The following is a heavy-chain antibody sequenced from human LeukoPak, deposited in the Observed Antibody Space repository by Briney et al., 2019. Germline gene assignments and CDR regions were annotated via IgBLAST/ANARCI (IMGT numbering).Heavy chain of an antibody. Sequence: SETLSLTCTVSGGSISSYYWSWIRQPPGKGLEWIGYIYYSGSTNYNPSLKSRVTISVDTSKNQFSLKLSSVTAADTAVYYCARGRLGYCSGGSCPNDAFDIWGQGTMVTVSS. CDR3: ARGRLGYCSGGSCPNDAFDI. CDR2: IYYSGST. D-gene: IGHD2-15*01. J-gene: IGHJ3*02. V-gene: IGHV4-59*12. CDR1: GGSISSYY.